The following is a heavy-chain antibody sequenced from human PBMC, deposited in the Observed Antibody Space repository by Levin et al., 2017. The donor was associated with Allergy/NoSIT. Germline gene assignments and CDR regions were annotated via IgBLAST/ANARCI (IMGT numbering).Heavy chain of an antibody. D-gene: IGHD3-10*01. CDR3: ARHPRGAIDN. CDR1: GASITNTPYY. J-gene: IGHJ4*02. V-gene: IGHV4-39*01. CDR2: LYWSGAT. Sequence: ASETLSLTCSVSGASITNTPYYWGLIRQPPGKGLEWIGSLYWSGATYYNPSLKSRLTMSVDPSTNQFSLRLSSVTAADTAVYYCARHPRGAIDNWGQGTLVTVSS.